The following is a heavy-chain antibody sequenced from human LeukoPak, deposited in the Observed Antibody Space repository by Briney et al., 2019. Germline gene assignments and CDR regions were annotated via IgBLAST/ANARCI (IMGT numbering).Heavy chain of an antibody. CDR2: NSYSGNT. Sequence: SETLSLTCTVSGGSISSYYWSWVRQPPGKGLEWIGYNSYSGNTNYNPSLKSRVTISVDTSKNHFSLNLSSVTAADTAVYYCARVGSGSFDYWGQGTLVTVSS. J-gene: IGHJ4*02. CDR1: GGSISSYY. D-gene: IGHD1-26*01. CDR3: ARVGSGSFDY. V-gene: IGHV4-59*01.